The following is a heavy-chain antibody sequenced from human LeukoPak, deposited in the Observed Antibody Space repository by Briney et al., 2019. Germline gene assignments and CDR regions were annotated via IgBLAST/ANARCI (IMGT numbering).Heavy chain of an antibody. J-gene: IGHJ5*02. CDR3: ARKGGATQVYNWFDP. V-gene: IGHV4-30-4*01. Sequence: SETLSLTCTVSGGSISSGDYYWSWIRQPPGKGLEWIGYIYYSGSTYYNPSLKSRVTISVDTSKNQFSLKLSSVTAADTAVYYCARKGGATQVYNWFDPWGQGTLVTVSS. D-gene: IGHD1-26*01. CDR1: GGSISSGDYY. CDR2: IYYSGST.